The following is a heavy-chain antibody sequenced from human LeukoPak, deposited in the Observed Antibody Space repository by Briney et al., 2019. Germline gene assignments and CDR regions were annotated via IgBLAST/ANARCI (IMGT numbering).Heavy chain of an antibody. V-gene: IGHV4-39*07. J-gene: IGHJ4*02. D-gene: IGHD6-13*01. CDR1: GGSISSSGYY. Sequence: PSETLSLTCTVSGGSISSSGYYWGWVRQPPGKGLEWIGSIYNSGSTYYNPSLKSRVTISVDTSKNQFSLKLSSVTAADTAVYYCARVRIAAAGDFDYWGQGTLVTVSS. CDR3: ARVRIAAAGDFDY. CDR2: IYNSGST.